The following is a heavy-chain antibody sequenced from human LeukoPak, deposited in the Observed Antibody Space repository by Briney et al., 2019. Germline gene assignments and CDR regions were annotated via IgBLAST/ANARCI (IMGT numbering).Heavy chain of an antibody. CDR1: GGSIRSSYYY. Sequence: SETLSLTCTVSGGSIRSSYYYWGWIRQPPGKGLEWIGSIYDSGSTYYNPSLKSRVTISVDTSKNQFSLKLSSVTAADTAVYYCAREFGVNWFDPWGQGTLVTVSS. CDR2: IYDSGST. CDR3: AREFGVNWFDP. D-gene: IGHD3-10*01. J-gene: IGHJ5*02. V-gene: IGHV4-39*02.